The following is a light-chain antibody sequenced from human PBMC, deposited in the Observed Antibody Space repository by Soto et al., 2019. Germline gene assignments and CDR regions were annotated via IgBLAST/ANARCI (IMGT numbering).Light chain of an antibody. Sequence: ENVLTQSPGTLSLSPGERATLSCRASQIVSSNYLAWYQQKPGQAPRLLIYGASSRATGIPDRFSGSGSGTDFTLTINRLEPEDFAVYYCQQYGMSPRTFGQGTKVDIK. CDR1: QIVSSNY. V-gene: IGKV3-20*01. J-gene: IGKJ1*01. CDR3: QQYGMSPRT. CDR2: GAS.